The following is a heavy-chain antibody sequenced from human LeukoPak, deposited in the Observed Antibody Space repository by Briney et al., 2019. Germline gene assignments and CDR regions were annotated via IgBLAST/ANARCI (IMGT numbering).Heavy chain of an antibody. CDR1: GGSFSGYY. CDR2: INHSGST. D-gene: IGHD3-22*01. CDR3: ARDPSSPYYYDRSGDHYYYYYYLDV. J-gene: IGHJ6*03. V-gene: IGHV4-34*01. Sequence: SETLSLTCAVYGGSFSGYYWSWIRQPPGKGLEWIGEINHSGSTNYNPSLKSRVTISVDTSKNQFSLKLSSVTAADTAVYYCARDPSSPYYYDRSGDHYYYYYYLDVWGKGTTVTVSS.